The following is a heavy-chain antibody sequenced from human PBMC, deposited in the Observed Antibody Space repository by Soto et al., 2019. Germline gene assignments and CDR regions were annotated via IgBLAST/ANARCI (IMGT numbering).Heavy chain of an antibody. CDR2: INHSGST. V-gene: IGHV4-34*01. Sequence: QVQLQQWGAGLLKPSETLSLTCAVYGGSFSGYYWSWIRQPPGKGLEWIGEINHSGSTNYNPSLKSRVTISVDTSKNQFSLKLSSVTAADTAVYYCARGRITVVRPPVNWFDPWGQGTLVTVSS. CDR1: GGSFSGYY. J-gene: IGHJ5*02. D-gene: IGHD3-10*01. CDR3: ARGRITVVRPPVNWFDP.